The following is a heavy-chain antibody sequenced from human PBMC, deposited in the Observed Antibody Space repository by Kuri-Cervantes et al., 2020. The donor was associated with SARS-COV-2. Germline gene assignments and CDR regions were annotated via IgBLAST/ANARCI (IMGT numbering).Heavy chain of an antibody. J-gene: IGHJ4*02. D-gene: IGHD4-17*01. CDR2: IKQDGSEK. CDR1: GISFSYYW. V-gene: IGHV3-7*01. CDR3: ARAYGDYVFREGLDS. Sequence: GGSLRLSCEASGISFSYYWMTWVRQTPGRGLEWVANIKQDGSEKYYVDSVKGRFIISRDNAKNSLYLQMNSLRVEDTALYYCARAYGDYVFREGLDSWGQGTLVTVSS.